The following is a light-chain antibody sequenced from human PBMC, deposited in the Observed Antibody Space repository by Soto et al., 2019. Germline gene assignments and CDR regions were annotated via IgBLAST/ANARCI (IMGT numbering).Light chain of an antibody. Sequence: EIVLTQSPATLSLSPGERATLSCSASQTVSSSLAGYQQKPGQAPRLLIYEASNRATGIPARFSGSGSGADFTLTISSLEPEDFALYYCQQHINWPLTFGGGTKVDIK. CDR1: QTVSSS. V-gene: IGKV3-11*01. J-gene: IGKJ4*01. CDR2: EAS. CDR3: QQHINWPLT.